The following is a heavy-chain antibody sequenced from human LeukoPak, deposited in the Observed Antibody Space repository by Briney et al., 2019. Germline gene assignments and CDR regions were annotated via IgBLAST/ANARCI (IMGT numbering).Heavy chain of an antibody. V-gene: IGHV3-7*01. CDR1: GFTFSSFW. J-gene: IGHJ4*02. D-gene: IGHD6-13*01. CDR2: IKQDGSEK. CDR3: ARGLRIAAADVFDY. Sequence: GGSLRLSCAASGFTFSSFWMSWVRQPPGKGLEWVANIKQDGSEKYYVDSVKGRFTISRDNAKNSLYLQMNSLRAEDTAVYYCARGLRIAAADVFDYWGQGTLVTVSS.